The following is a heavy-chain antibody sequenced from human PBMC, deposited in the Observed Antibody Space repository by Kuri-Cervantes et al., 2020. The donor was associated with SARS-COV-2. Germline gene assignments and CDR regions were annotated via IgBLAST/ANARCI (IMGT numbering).Heavy chain of an antibody. CDR3: AKYSSSSGWYYYYMDV. CDR1: GFTFSSYA. CDR2: ISGSGGST. Sequence: GGSLRPSCAASGFTFSSYAMSWVRQAPGKGLEWVSAISGSGGSTYYADSVKGRFTISRDNSKNTLYLQMNSLRAEDTAVYYCAKYSSSSGWYYYYMDVWGKGTTVTVSS. J-gene: IGHJ6*03. V-gene: IGHV3-23*01. D-gene: IGHD6-6*01.